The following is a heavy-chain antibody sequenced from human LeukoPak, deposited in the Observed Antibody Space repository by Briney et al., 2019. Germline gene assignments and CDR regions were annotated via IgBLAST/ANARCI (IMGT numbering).Heavy chain of an antibody. J-gene: IGHJ4*02. V-gene: IGHV3-23*01. CDR2: ISGSGGST. CDR1: GFTFSSYA. Sequence: PGGSLRLSCAASGFTFSSYAMSWVRQAPGKGLEWVSAISGSGGSTYYADSVKGRFTISRDNPNNTLYLQMNSLRAEDTAVYYCAKLKTIFGVVIDYWGQGTLVTVSS. CDR3: AKLKTIFGVVIDY. D-gene: IGHD3-3*01.